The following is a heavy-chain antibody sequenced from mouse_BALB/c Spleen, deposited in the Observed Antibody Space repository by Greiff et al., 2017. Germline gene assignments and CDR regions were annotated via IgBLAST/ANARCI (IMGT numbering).Heavy chain of an antibody. V-gene: IGHV1-7*01. CDR2: INPSTGYT. CDR3: ARGLYGNYGGYFDV. CDR1: GYTFTSYW. Sequence: QVQLQQSGAELAKPGASVKMSCKASGYTFTSYWMHWVKQRPGQGLEWIGYINPSTGYTEYNQKFKDKATLTADKSSSTAYMQLSSLTSEDSAVYYCARGLYGNYGGYFDVWGAGTTVTVSS. J-gene: IGHJ1*01. D-gene: IGHD2-10*02.